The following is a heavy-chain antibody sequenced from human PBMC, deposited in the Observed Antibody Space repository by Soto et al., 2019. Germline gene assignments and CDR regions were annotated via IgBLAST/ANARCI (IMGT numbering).Heavy chain of an antibody. CDR3: ASSNWMDWFDP. J-gene: IGHJ5*02. CDR1: GFTFTSYS. D-gene: IGHD1-1*01. CDR2: ISSSGTYI. V-gene: IGHV3-21*02. Sequence: EVRLVESGGGLVKPGGSLRLSCAASGFTFTSYSMNWIRQAPGKGLEWVSSISSSGTYIYYAQSVKGRFTVSRDSATNSLYLQMNSLRAEDTAVYYCASSNWMDWFDPWGQGTLVTVSS.